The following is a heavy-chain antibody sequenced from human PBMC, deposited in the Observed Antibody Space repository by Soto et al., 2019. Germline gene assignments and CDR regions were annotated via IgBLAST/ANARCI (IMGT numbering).Heavy chain of an antibody. V-gene: IGHV3-48*04. D-gene: IGHD3-9*01. CDR2: ISSSSSTI. Sequence: WGSLRLSCAASGFTFSSYSMNWVRQAPGKGLEWVSYISSSSSTIYYADSVKGRFTISRDNAKNSLYLQMNSLRAEDTAVYYCAREGPPTVTYDILTGYYYYGMDVWGQGTTVTVSS. J-gene: IGHJ6*02. CDR3: AREGPPTVTYDILTGYYYYGMDV. CDR1: GFTFSSYS.